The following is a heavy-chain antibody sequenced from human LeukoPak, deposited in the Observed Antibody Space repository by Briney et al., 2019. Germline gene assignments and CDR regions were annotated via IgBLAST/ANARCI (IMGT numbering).Heavy chain of an antibody. Sequence: PSQTLFLTSTVSVGSSTSGVYYWSWIRQPPRKCLEWIGYIYYSGSTYYNPSLKSRVTISVDTSKNQFSLKLSSVTAADTAVYYCARVDKDGYPIRDWSDPWGQGTLVTVSS. V-gene: IGHV4-30-4*08. CDR2: IYYSGST. CDR3: ARVDKDGYPIRDWSDP. CDR1: VGSSTSGVYY. D-gene: IGHD5-24*01. J-gene: IGHJ5*02.